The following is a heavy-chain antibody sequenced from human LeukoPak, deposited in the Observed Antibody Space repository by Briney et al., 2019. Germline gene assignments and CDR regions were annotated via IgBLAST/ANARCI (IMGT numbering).Heavy chain of an antibody. CDR1: GGSISSYY. D-gene: IGHD5-24*01. CDR2: IYYSGST. Sequence: SETLSLTCTVSGGSISSYYWSWIRQPPGKGLEWIGYIYYSGSTNYNPSLKSRVTISVATSKNQFSLKLSSVTAADTAVYYCARAPRGGYDYWGQGTLVTVSS. CDR3: ARAPRGGYDY. V-gene: IGHV4-59*01. J-gene: IGHJ4*02.